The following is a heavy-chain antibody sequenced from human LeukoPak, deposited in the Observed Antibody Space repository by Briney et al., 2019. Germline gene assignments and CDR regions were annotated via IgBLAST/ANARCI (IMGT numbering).Heavy chain of an antibody. D-gene: IGHD6-13*01. CDR3: ARGPGYSSSWYVY. J-gene: IGHJ4*02. V-gene: IGHV4-34*01. Sequence: SETLSLTCAVSGGSFSGYYWSWIRQPPGKGLEWIGEINHSGSTNYNPSLKSRVTISVDTSKNQFSLKLSSVTAADTAVYYCARGPGYSSSWYVYWGQGTLVTVSS. CDR2: INHSGST. CDR1: GGSFSGYY.